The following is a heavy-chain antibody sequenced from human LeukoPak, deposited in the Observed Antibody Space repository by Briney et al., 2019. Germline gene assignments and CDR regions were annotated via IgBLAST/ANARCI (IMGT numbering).Heavy chain of an antibody. CDR2: ISSSSSTI. J-gene: IGHJ6*03. CDR1: GFTFSSYN. D-gene: IGHD5-18*01. Sequence: PGGSLRLSCAASGFTFSSYNMNWVRQAPGKGLEWVSYISSSSSTIYYADSVKGRFTISRDNAKNSLYLQMNSLRAEDTAVYYCARDCRRLHYYYYMDVWGKGTTVTVSS. CDR3: ARDCRRLHYYYYMDV. V-gene: IGHV3-48*01.